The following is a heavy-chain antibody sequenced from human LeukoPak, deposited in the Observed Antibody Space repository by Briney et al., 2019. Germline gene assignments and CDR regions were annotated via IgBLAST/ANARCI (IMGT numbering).Heavy chain of an antibody. Sequence: PGRSLRLSCAASGFTFSSYGMHWVRQAPGKGLEWVAVIWYDGSNKYYADSVKGRFTISRDNSKNTLYLQMNSLRAEDTALYYCARDRGVTIFGVVTHMDVWGQGTTVTVSS. J-gene: IGHJ6*02. D-gene: IGHD3-3*01. CDR3: ARDRGVTIFGVVTHMDV. CDR2: IWYDGSNK. CDR1: GFTFSSYG. V-gene: IGHV3-33*01.